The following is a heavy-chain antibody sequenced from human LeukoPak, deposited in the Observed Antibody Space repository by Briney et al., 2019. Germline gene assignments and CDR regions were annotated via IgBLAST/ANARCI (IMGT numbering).Heavy chain of an antibody. CDR2: IYYSGAT. D-gene: IGHD2-2*02. Sequence: PSETLSLTCTVSGGSISSLYWGWIRQPPGRGLEWIGTIYYSGATYYNPSLRSRVTISVDTSNNQFSLKLNSVTAADTAVYHCARGRYKYSMDVWGQGTTVTVSS. V-gene: IGHV4-39*01. J-gene: IGHJ6*02. CDR1: GGSISSLY. CDR3: ARGRYKYSMDV.